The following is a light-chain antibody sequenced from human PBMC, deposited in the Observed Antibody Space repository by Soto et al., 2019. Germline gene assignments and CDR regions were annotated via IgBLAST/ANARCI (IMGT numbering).Light chain of an antibody. V-gene: IGLV2-14*01. CDR1: SSDVGGYNY. Sequence: LTQPASVSGSPGQSITISCTGTSSDVGGYNYVSWYQQHPGKAPKLMIYDVSNRPSGVSNRFSGSKSGNTASLTISGLQAEDEADYYCSSYTSSKTYVFGTGTKVTVL. J-gene: IGLJ1*01. CDR2: DVS. CDR3: SSYTSSKTYV.